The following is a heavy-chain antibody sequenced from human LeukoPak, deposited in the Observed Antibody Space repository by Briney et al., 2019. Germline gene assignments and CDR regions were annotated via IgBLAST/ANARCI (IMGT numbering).Heavy chain of an antibody. V-gene: IGHV1-18*01. CDR2: IRGDNGNT. CDR3: ARVDLLTGYYFFDY. CDR1: GYTFSNYG. J-gene: IGHJ4*02. D-gene: IGHD3-9*01. Sequence: ASVKVSCKASGYTFSNYGISWVRQAPGQGLEWVGWIRGDNGNTNYAQNLQGRVTMTTDTSTSTAYMELRSLGSDETAVYYCARVDLLTGYYFFDYWGQGTLVTVSS.